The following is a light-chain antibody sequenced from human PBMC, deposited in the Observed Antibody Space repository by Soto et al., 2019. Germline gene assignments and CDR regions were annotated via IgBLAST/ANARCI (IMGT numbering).Light chain of an antibody. CDR3: MQTLQTPYT. V-gene: IGKV2-28*01. Sequence: DIVMTQSPLSLPVTPGEPASISCRSSQSLLHANVYIFVDWYLQKPGQSPQLLIYLGSNRASGVPDRFSGSGSGTDFTLKISRVEAADVGVYYCMQTLQTPYTFGQGTKVEIK. J-gene: IGKJ2*01. CDR2: LGS. CDR1: QSLLHANVYIF.